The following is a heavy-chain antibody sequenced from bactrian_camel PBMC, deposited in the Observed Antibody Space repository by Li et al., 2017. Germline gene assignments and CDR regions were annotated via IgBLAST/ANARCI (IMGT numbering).Heavy chain of an antibody. CDR1: GLTFSRHA. Sequence: VQLVESGGGLVQPGGSLRLSCAASGLTFSRHAMSWVRLASGKGPEWVSTISSDGTITYYTDSVKGRFTISKDNAKNTLYLQMNNLTPEDTAIYYCAADECDGLTDLVETDISYWGQGTQVTVS. V-gene: IGHV3-2*01. CDR3: AADECDGLTDLVETDISY. J-gene: IGHJ4*01. CDR2: ISSDGTIT. D-gene: IGHD5*01.